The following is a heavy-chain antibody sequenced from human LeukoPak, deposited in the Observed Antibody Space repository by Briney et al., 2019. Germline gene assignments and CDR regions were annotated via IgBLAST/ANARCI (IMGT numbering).Heavy chain of an antibody. D-gene: IGHD3-22*01. CDR3: AKRGVVIRVILVGFHKEAYYFDS. V-gene: IGHV3-23*01. Sequence: QSGGSLRLSCAVSGITLSNYGMSWVRQAPGKGLEWVAGISDSGRRTNYADSVKGRFTISRDNPKNTLYLQMNSLRAEDTAVYFCAKRGVVIRVILVGFHKEAYYFDSWGQGALVTVSS. CDR2: ISDSGRRT. J-gene: IGHJ4*02. CDR1: GITLSNYG.